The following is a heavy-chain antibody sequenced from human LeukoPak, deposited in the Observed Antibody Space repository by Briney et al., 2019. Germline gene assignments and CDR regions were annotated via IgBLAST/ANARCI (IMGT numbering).Heavy chain of an antibody. CDR1: GYTFTGYY. CDR2: INPNSGGT. Sequence: GASAKVSCKASGYTFTGYYMHWVRQAPGQGLEWMGWINPNSGGTNYAQKFQGRVTMTRDTSISTAYMELSRLRSDDTAVYYCARAEQLSSPWFDPWGQGTLVTVSS. V-gene: IGHV1-2*02. J-gene: IGHJ5*02. CDR3: ARAEQLSSPWFDP. D-gene: IGHD6-13*01.